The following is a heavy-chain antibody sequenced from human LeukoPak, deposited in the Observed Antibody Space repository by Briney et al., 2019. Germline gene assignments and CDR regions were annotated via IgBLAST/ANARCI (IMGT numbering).Heavy chain of an antibody. CDR3: AKDMARPGWDILVGDYYYGMDV. Sequence: SQTLSLTCAISGDSVSSNSAAWNWIRQSPSRGLEWLGRTYYRSTWLNDYAGSLKSRISINPDTSKNQFSLQLNSVTPEDTAVYYCAKDMARPGWDILVGDYYYGMDVRGQGTTVTVSS. D-gene: IGHD1-26*01. CDR2: TYYRSTWLN. CDR1: GDSVSSNSAA. V-gene: IGHV6-1*01. J-gene: IGHJ6*02.